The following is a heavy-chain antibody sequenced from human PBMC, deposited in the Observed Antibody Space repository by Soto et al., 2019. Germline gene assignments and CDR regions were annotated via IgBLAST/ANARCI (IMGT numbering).Heavy chain of an antibody. D-gene: IGHD3-16*01. CDR3: ARMETFGSLNWFDP. V-gene: IGHV1-8*01. CDR2: MNPGSGDT. CDR1: GDSFTNND. Sequence: ASVKVSCKASGDSFTNNDVSWVRQATGQGLEWMGWMNPGSGDTGYAQKFQGRVTMTRDISIATAYMELSSLRSDDTAIYYCARMETFGSLNWFDPWGQGTLVT. J-gene: IGHJ5*02.